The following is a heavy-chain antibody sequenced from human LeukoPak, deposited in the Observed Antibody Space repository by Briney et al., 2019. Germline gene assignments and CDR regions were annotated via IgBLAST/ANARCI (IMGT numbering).Heavy chain of an antibody. CDR2: IYYGGST. Sequence: TSETLSLTCTVSGGSINSSGYYWGWIRQPPGKGLEWIGSIYYGGSTYYNPSLKSRVTISVDTSKNQFSLKLSSVTAADTAMYYCARKYCSGGDCYSNYWGQGTLVTVSS. CDR3: ARKYCSGGDCYSNY. D-gene: IGHD2-15*01. CDR1: GGSINSSGYY. J-gene: IGHJ4*02. V-gene: IGHV4-39*01.